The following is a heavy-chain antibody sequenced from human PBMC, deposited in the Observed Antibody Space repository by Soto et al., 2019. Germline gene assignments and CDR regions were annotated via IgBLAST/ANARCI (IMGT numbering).Heavy chain of an antibody. Sequence: QLQLQESGPGLVKPSETLSLTCTVSGGSSSSSSYYWGWIRQPPGRGLEWIGSIYESGSTYYNPSLRSRVTISVDTSKNQFSLKLSSVTAADTAVYYCARHDYGDYEFDCWGQGTLVTVSS. CDR3: ARHDYGDYEFDC. V-gene: IGHV4-39*01. J-gene: IGHJ4*02. CDR1: GGSSSSSSYY. D-gene: IGHD4-17*01. CDR2: IYESGST.